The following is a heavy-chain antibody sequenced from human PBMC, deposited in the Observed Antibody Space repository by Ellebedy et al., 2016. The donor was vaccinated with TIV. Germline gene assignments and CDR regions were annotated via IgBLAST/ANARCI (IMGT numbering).Heavy chain of an antibody. CDR3: ARGGIYIPFDY. CDR1: GFTFSSYS. Sequence: PGGSLRLSCAASGFTFSSYSINWVRQAPGKGLEWVSYISSSSSTIYYADSVKGRFTISRDNAKNSLYLQMNSLRAEDTAVYYCARGGIYIPFDYWGQGTLVTVSS. J-gene: IGHJ4*02. CDR2: ISSSSSTI. D-gene: IGHD1-26*01. V-gene: IGHV3-48*01.